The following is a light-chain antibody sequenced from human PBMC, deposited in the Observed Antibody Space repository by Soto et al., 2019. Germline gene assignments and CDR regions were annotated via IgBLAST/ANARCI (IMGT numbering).Light chain of an antibody. CDR2: VDAGGIVG. CDR3: GAAHGSGSNFVKV. CDR1: SGYSNYR. J-gene: IGLJ2*01. V-gene: IGLV9-49*03. Sequence: QLVLTQPPSASASLGATVTLTCTLSSGYSNYRVDWYQQRPGKGPRLVMRVDAGGIVGSRGDGIHDRFSVMGSGLHRYLTIKNIQEEDESDYHCGAAHGSGSNFVKVFGGGTKLTVL.